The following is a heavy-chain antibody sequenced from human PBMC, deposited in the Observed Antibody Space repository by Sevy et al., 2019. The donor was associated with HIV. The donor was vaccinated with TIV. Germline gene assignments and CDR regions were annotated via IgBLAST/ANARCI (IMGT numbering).Heavy chain of an antibody. V-gene: IGHV3-30*18. CDR3: AKDRGTIFGVVTQYYFDY. D-gene: IGHD3-3*01. CDR1: GFTFSDYG. Sequence: GSLRLSCAASGFTFSDYGMHWVRQAPGKGLEWVAVISYDGSNKYYADSVKGRFTISRDNSKNTLYLQMNSLRAEDTAVYYCAKDRGTIFGVVTQYYFDYWGQGTLVTVSS. CDR2: ISYDGSNK. J-gene: IGHJ4*02.